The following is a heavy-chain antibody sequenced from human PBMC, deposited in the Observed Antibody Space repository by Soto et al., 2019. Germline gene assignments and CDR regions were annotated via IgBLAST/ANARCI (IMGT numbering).Heavy chain of an antibody. V-gene: IGHV1-69*01. CDR3: ARGEGTAVVVPAASGRPDYYYGMDV. CDR1: GGTFSSYA. Sequence: QVQLVQSGAEVKKPGSSVKVSCKASGGTFSSYAISWVRQAPGHGREWMGGIIPIFGTANYAQKFQGRVTITADESTSTAYMELSSLRSEDTAVDYCARGEGTAVVVPAASGRPDYYYGMDVWGQGTTVTVSS. CDR2: IIPIFGTA. J-gene: IGHJ6*02. D-gene: IGHD2-2*01.